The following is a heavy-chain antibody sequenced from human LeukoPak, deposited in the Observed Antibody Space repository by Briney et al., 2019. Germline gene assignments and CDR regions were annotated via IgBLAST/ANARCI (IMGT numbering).Heavy chain of an antibody. CDR2: INPNSGGT. V-gene: IGHV1-2*02. J-gene: IGHJ4*02. CDR1: GYTFTGYY. CDR3: ARGASGIAAAGGKASIVGY. Sequence: ASVKVSCKASGYTFTGYYMHWVRQAPGQGLEWMGWINPNSGGTNYAQKFQGRVTMTRDTSISTAYMELSRLRSDDTAVYYCARGASGIAAAGGKASIVGYWGQGTLVTVSS. D-gene: IGHD6-13*01.